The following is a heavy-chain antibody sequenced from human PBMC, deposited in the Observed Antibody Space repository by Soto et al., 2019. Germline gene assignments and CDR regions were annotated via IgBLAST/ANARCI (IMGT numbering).Heavy chain of an antibody. Sequence: QLQLQESGPGLVKPSETLSLTCTVSGGSISSSSYYWGWIRQPPGKGLEWIGSIYYSGSTYYNPSLKSRVTISVDTSKNQFSLKLSSVTAADTAVYYCARGYSSSWQTGDNYYFDYWGQGTLVTVSS. CDR1: GGSISSSSYY. J-gene: IGHJ4*02. D-gene: IGHD6-13*01. CDR2: IYYSGST. V-gene: IGHV4-39*01. CDR3: ARGYSSSWQTGDNYYFDY.